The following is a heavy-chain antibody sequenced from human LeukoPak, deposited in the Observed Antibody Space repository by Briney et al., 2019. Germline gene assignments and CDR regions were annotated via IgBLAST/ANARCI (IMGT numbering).Heavy chain of an antibody. CDR2: INPNSGGT. CDR1: GGTFSSYA. V-gene: IGHV1-2*02. D-gene: IGHD5-12*01. J-gene: IGHJ6*03. Sequence: GSSVKVSCKASGGTFSSYAISWVRQATGQGLEWMGWINPNSGGTNYAQKFQGRVTMTRDTSISTAYMELSRLRSDDAAVYYCARDKGGGYALRYYYYYMDVWGKGTTVTISS. CDR3: ARDKGGGYALRYYYYYMDV.